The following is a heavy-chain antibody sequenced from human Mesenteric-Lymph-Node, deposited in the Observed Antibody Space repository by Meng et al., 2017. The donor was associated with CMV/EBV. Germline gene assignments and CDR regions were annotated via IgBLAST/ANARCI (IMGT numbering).Heavy chain of an antibody. CDR2: VYYTGST. V-gene: IGHV4-61*08. CDR1: GGSISSGGYY. Sequence: GSLRLSCTVSGGSISSGGYYWSWIRQPPGKGLEWIGYVYYTGSTNYNPTLKSRVTISVDTSKNQFSLKLSSVTAADTAVYYCANLSGSGGGWGQGTLVTVSS. D-gene: IGHD3-22*01. CDR3: ANLSGSGGG. J-gene: IGHJ4*02.